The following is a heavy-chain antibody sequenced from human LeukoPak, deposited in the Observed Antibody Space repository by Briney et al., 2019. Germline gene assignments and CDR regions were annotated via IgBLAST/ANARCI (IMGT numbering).Heavy chain of an antibody. CDR3: ARDSGPYCSGGSCYPKYYYYYGMDV. Sequence: ASVKVSCKASGYTFTNYHIAWVRQAPGQGLEWMGGIIPIFGTANYAQKFQGRVTITADESTSTAYMGLSSLRSEDTAVYYCARDSGPYCSGGSCYPKYYYYYGMDVWGQGTTVTVSS. D-gene: IGHD2-15*01. CDR2: IIPIFGTA. CDR1: GYTFTNYH. V-gene: IGHV1-69*13. J-gene: IGHJ6*02.